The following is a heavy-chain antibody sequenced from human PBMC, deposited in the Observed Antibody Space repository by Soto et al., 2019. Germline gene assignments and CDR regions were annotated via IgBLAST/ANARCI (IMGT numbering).Heavy chain of an antibody. J-gene: IGHJ4*02. CDR3: ARKKYSSGWYDY. CDR2: IIPIFGTA. D-gene: IGHD6-19*01. V-gene: IGHV1-69*13. Sequence: SVKVSCKASGVTFSSYAISWVRQAPGQGLEWMGGIIPIFGTANYAQKFQGRVTITADESTSTAYMELSSLRSEDTAVYYCARKKYSSGWYDYWGQGTLVTVSS. CDR1: GVTFSSYA.